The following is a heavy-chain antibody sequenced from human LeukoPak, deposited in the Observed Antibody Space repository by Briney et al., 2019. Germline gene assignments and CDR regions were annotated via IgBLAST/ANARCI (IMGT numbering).Heavy chain of an antibody. CDR3: ARDVEGGDFWSGYWGPLVPAFDI. Sequence: SETLSLTCTVSGGSISSSSYYWGWIRQPPGKGLEWIGSIYYSGSTYYNPSLKSRVTISVDTSKNQFSLKLSSVTAADTAVYYCARDVEGGDFWSGYWGPLVPAFDIWGQGTMVTVSS. CDR1: GGSISSSSYY. CDR2: IYYSGST. D-gene: IGHD3-3*01. V-gene: IGHV4-39*02. J-gene: IGHJ3*02.